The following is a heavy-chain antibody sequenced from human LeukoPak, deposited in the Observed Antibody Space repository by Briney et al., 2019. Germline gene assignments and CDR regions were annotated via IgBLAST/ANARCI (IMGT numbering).Heavy chain of an antibody. CDR2: VYYSGST. D-gene: IGHD3-22*01. CDR1: GGSISSYY. Sequence: PSDTLSLTCTVSGGSISSYYWSWIRQPPGKGLEWIGYVYYSGSTNYPPSLKSRVTISVDTSKNQFSLKLSSVTAADTAVYYCARAPYDSGGYYDYYFDYRGQGTLVTVFS. CDR3: ARAPYDSGGYYDYYFDY. V-gene: IGHV4-59*08. J-gene: IGHJ4*02.